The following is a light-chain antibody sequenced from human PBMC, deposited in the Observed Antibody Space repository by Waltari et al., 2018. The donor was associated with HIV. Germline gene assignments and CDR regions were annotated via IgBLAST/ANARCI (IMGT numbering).Light chain of an antibody. V-gene: IGLV2-14*03. J-gene: IGLJ3*02. CDR2: DVT. CDR3: SSYRNTNTWV. Sequence: QSALTQPASVSGSPGQSITISCTGTSSDIGDYKYVSWYQQHPGKAPKLIIYDVTERPSGVSNRFSGSKSGNTASLTISGLQAEDEADYYCSSYRNTNTWVFGGGTKLTVL. CDR1: SSDIGDYKY.